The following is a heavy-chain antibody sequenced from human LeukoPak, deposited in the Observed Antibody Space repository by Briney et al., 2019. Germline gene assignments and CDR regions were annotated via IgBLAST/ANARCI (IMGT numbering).Heavy chain of an antibody. Sequence: PGGSLRLSCAASGFTFSSRTMNWVRQAPGKGLECVSSISGSGGTTYYADSLKGRFTISRDNSKNTLYLQMNSLRAEDTAVYYCAKGYNWGQGTLVTVSS. J-gene: IGHJ4*02. CDR2: ISGSGGTT. D-gene: IGHD1-14*01. CDR1: GFTFSSRT. V-gene: IGHV3-23*01. CDR3: AKGYN.